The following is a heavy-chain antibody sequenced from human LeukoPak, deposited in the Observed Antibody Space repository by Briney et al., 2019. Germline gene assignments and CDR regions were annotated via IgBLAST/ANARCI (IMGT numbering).Heavy chain of an antibody. CDR1: GGSISSSSYY. CDR2: IYYSGST. CDR3: ARRPYYDFWSGYTFDY. Sequence: SETLSLTCTVSGGSISSSSYYWGWIRQPPGEGLEWIGSIYYSGSTYYNPSLKSRVTISVDTSKNQLSLKLSSVTAADTAVYYCARRPYYDFWSGYTFDYWGQGTLVTVSS. V-gene: IGHV4-39*01. J-gene: IGHJ4*02. D-gene: IGHD3-3*01.